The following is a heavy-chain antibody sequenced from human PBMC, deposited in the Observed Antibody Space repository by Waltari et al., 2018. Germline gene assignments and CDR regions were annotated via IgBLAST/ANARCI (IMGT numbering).Heavy chain of an antibody. CDR3: ARDPGLPAASFDY. D-gene: IGHD2-2*01. Sequence: EVQLVESGGGLVQPGGSLRLSCAASGFTFSSYEMNWVRQAPGKGLEWVSYISSSGSIIYYADSVKGRVTISRDNPKNSLYLQMNSLRSDDTAVYYCARDPGLPAASFDYWGQGTLVTVSA. CDR1: GFTFSSYE. V-gene: IGHV3-48*03. CDR2: ISSSGSII. J-gene: IGHJ4*02.